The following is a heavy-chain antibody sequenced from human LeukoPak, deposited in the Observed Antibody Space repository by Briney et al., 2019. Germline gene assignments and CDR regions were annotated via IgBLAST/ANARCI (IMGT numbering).Heavy chain of an antibody. CDR1: GFTFDDFA. V-gene: IGHV3-20*04. CDR2: INWNGGST. CDR3: ARAVGPFDI. J-gene: IGHJ3*02. Sequence: RPGGPLRLPCAASGFTFDDFAMSWVRQAPGKGLEWVSGINWNGGSTGYADSVKGRFTISRDNSKNTLYVQMNSLRGDDTGVCYCARAVGPFDIWGQGTIVIVSS. D-gene: IGHD3-16*01.